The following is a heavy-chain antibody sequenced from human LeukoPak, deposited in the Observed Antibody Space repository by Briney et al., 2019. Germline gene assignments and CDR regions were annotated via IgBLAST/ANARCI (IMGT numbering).Heavy chain of an antibody. CDR1: GGSISSGGYY. CDR3: ARGRANWNYLLDY. D-gene: IGHD1-7*01. Sequence: SETLSLTCTVSGGSISSGGYYWSWIRQPPGKGLEWIGYIYHSGSTYYNPSLKSRVTISVDRSKNQFSLKLSSVTAADTAVYYCARGRANWNYLLDYWGQGTLVTVSS. V-gene: IGHV4-30-2*01. CDR2: IYHSGST. J-gene: IGHJ4*02.